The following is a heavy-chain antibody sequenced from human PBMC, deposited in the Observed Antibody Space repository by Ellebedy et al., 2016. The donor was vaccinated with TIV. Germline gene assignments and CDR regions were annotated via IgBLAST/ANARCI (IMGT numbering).Heavy chain of an antibody. CDR2: IIPIFSTP. CDR1: GGTSNNYA. J-gene: IGHJ4*02. D-gene: IGHD2-15*01. CDR3: ARARDYSRGGRYPIYFFDS. Sequence: SVKVSCKASGGTSNNYAINWVRQAPGQGLEWMGGIIPIFSTPNYAQRFEDRVTITADESTSTTYMALSSLRSEDTAVYYCARARDYSRGGRYPIYFFDSWGQGTLVTVSP. V-gene: IGHV1-69*13.